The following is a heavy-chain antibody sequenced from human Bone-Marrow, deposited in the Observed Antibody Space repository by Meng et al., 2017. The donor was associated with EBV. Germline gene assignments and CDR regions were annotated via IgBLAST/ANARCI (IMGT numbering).Heavy chain of an antibody. CDR3: ARPFPSWQSPRLDPFGA. D-gene: IGHD6-19*01. CDR2: VHYTGST. V-gene: IGHV4-39*01. J-gene: IGHJ5*02. CDR1: GDSISSFYY. Sequence: ESGPAKVQPSEPLSPTCTVSGDSISSFYYWGWIRQPPGRGLEWIGSVHYTGSTYYSPSLKSRVTVSVDTSKNQFSLRLTSVTAADTAVYYCARPFPSWQSPRLDPFGAWGQGTLVTVSS.